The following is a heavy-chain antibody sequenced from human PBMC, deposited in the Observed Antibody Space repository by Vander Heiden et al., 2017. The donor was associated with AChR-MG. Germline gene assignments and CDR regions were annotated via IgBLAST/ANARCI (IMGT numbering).Heavy chain of an antibody. CDR1: GYTFTSYY. J-gene: IGHJ4*02. V-gene: IGHV1-46*01. CDR3: ARDQRYYYDSSGYRVFDY. D-gene: IGHD3-22*01. Sequence: QVQLVQSGAEVKKPGASVKVSCKASGYTFTSYYMHWVRQAPGQGLEWMGIINPSGGSTSYAQKFQGRVTMTRDTSTSTVYMELSSLRSEDTAVYYCARDQRYYYDSSGYRVFDYWGQGTLVTVSS. CDR2: INPSGGST.